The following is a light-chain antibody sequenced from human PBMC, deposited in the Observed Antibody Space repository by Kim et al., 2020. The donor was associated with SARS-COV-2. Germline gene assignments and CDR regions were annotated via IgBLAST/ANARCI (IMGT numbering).Light chain of an antibody. V-gene: IGKV4-1*01. J-gene: IGKJ4*01. CDR2: WAS. CDR3: QQHYDTPLT. Sequence: ATINCKSSQSVLFTSNIKNFLTWYQQQPGQPPKLLIYWASTREAGVPDRFSGSGSGTDFTLTISSVQAEDVAVYYCQQHYDTPLTFGGGTKVEIK. CDR1: QSVLFTSNIKNF.